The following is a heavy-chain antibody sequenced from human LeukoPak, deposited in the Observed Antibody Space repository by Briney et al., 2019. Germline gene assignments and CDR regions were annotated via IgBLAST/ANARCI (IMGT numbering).Heavy chain of an antibody. Sequence: GGSLRLSCAASGFTFCCYRMHWVRQAPGKGLVWVSGINSDGSSTRYADSVKGRFTISRDNAKNTLYLQMNSLRAEDTAVYYCERVAYYASGSYHFYYWGQVTLVTVSS. CDR1: GFTFCCYR. D-gene: IGHD3-10*01. CDR3: ERVAYYASGSYHFYY. V-gene: IGHV3-74*01. J-gene: IGHJ4*02. CDR2: INSDGSST.